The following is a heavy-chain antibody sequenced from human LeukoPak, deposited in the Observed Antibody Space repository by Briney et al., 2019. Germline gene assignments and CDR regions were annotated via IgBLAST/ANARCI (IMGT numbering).Heavy chain of an antibody. CDR3: AKTRENSGYDYFDS. V-gene: IGHV1-2*02. CDR2: LNPNIGAT. Sequence: ASVKVSCTASGYTFTDYYLYWVRQAPGQGLECMGWLNPNIGATKYAQKFQGRVTMTRDTSINTAYMELRSLSSDDTAIYYCAKTRENSGYDYFDSWGQGTLVTVSS. D-gene: IGHD5-12*01. CDR1: GYTFTDYY. J-gene: IGHJ4*02.